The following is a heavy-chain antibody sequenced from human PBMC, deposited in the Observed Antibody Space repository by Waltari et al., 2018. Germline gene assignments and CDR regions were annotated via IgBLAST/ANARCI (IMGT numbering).Heavy chain of an antibody. CDR2: IIPILGIA. CDR1: GGTFSSHT. CDR3: ARSIDSSWPLIDYYYYGMDV. V-gene: IGHV1-69*02. D-gene: IGHD6-13*01. Sequence: QVQLVQSGAEVKKPGSSVKVSCKASGGTFSSHTISRVRKAPGQGLEWMGRIIPILGIANYAQKFQGRVTITADKSTSTAYMELSSLRSEDTAVYYCARSIDSSWPLIDYYYYGMDVWGQGTTVTVSS. J-gene: IGHJ6*02.